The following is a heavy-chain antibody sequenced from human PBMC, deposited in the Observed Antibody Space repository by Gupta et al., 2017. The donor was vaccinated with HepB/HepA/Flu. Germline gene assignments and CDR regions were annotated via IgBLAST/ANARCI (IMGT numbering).Heavy chain of an antibody. CDR3: ERDHYYDRSGYVPFDY. V-gene: IGHV1-2*02. CDR1: GYTFTGYY. J-gene: IGHJ4*02. D-gene: IGHD3-22*01. CDR2: INPNSGGT. Sequence: VQLVQSVAEVKKPGASVKVSCKASGYTFTGYYMHWVRQAPGQGLEWMGWINPNSGGTNYAQKFQGRVTMTRDTSIRTAYMELSRLRADDTAVYYCERDHYYDRSGYVPFDYWGQGTLVTVSS.